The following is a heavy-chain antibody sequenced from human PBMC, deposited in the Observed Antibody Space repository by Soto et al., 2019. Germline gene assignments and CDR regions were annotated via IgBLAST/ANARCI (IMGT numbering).Heavy chain of an antibody. J-gene: IGHJ3*02. CDR3: ARDAELGYCSSTSCYGPPPHDAFDI. CDR1: GGTLSSYT. Sequence: ASVKVSCKASGGTLSSYTISWVRQAPGQGLEWMRRIIPILGIANYAQKFQGRVTITADKSTSTAYMELSSLRSEDTAVYYCARDAELGYCSSTSCYGPPPHDAFDIWGQGTMVTVSS. D-gene: IGHD2-2*01. V-gene: IGHV1-69*04. CDR2: IIPILGIA.